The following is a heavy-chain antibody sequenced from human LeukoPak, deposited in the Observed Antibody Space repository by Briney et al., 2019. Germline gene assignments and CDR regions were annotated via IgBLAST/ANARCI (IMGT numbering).Heavy chain of an antibody. Sequence: GASVKVSCKVSGYTLTELSIHWVRQAPGKGLEWMGGFDPEDGETIYAQKFQGRVTMTEDTSTDTAYMELSSLRSEDTAVYYCATGTAAPDKFDYWGQGTLVTVSS. D-gene: IGHD6-13*01. CDR3: ATGTAAPDKFDY. V-gene: IGHV1-24*01. CDR1: GYTLTELS. CDR2: FDPEDGET. J-gene: IGHJ4*02.